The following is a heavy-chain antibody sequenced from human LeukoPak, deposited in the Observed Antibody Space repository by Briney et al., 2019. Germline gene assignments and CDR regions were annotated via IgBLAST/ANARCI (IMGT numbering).Heavy chain of an antibody. CDR2: INHNGNVN. D-gene: IGHD3-16*01. J-gene: IGHJ6*02. V-gene: IGHV3-7*03. Sequence: GGSLRLSCAASGFTFSSYWMNWARQAPGKGLEWVASINHNGNVNYYVDSVKGRFTLSRDNAKNSLYLQMSNLRAEDTAVYFCARGGGLDVWGQGATVTVSS. CDR1: GFTFSSYW. CDR3: ARGGGLDV.